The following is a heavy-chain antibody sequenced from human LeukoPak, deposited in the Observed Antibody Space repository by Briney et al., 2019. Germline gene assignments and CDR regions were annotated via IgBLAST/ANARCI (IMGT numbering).Heavy chain of an antibody. Sequence: SETLSLTCTVSGGSISSYYWSWIRQPAGKGLEWIGRIYTSGSTNYNPSLKSRVTMSVDTSENQCSLKLSSVTAADTAVYYCARVSCSSTSCYSVYYMDVWGKGTTVTVSS. CDR3: ARVSCSSTSCYSVYYMDV. CDR1: GGSISSYY. J-gene: IGHJ6*03. CDR2: IYTSGST. D-gene: IGHD2-2*01. V-gene: IGHV4-4*07.